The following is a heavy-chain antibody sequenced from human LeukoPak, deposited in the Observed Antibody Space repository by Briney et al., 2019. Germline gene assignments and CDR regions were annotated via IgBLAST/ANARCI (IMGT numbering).Heavy chain of an antibody. CDR3: AAKICSSTSCYNNWFDP. CDR2: IIPILGIA. V-gene: IGHV1-69*02. D-gene: IGHD2-2*02. CDR1: GGTFSGYT. J-gene: IGHJ5*02. Sequence: ASVKVSCKASGGTFSGYTISWVRQAPGQGLEWMGRIIPILGIANYAQKFQGRVTITADKSTSTAYMELSSLRSEDTAVYYCAAKICSSTSCYNNWFDPWGQGTLVTVSS.